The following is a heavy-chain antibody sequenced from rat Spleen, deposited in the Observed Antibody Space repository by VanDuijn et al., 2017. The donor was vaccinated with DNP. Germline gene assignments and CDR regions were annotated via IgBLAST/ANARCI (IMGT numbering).Heavy chain of an antibody. J-gene: IGHJ2*01. D-gene: IGHD1-9*01. Sequence: EVQVVETGGGLVQPGRSLKLSCVAAGFTFSDYNMAWIRQAPKKGLEWVATILHDGSRTYFRDSVKGRFTISRDTAKSTLYLQMNSLRSEDTATYYCSRDLDYGYNYAFDYWGQGVMVTVSS. CDR2: ILHDGSRT. CDR1: GFTFSDYN. V-gene: IGHV5-7*01. CDR3: SRDLDYGYNYAFDY.